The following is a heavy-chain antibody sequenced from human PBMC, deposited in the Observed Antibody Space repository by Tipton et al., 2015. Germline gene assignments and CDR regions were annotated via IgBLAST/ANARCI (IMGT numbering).Heavy chain of an antibody. CDR2: IYYSGNT. J-gene: IGHJ4*02. CDR3: ARVKVATMLYYFDY. V-gene: IGHV4-31*03. CDR1: GGSISGITYY. Sequence: TLSLTCTVSGGSISGITYYWGWIRQPPGKGLEWIGYIYYSGNTYYNPSLKSRVTISVDTSKSQFSLKLTSVTAADTAVYYCARVKVATMLYYFDYWGQGTLVTVSS. D-gene: IGHD5-12*01.